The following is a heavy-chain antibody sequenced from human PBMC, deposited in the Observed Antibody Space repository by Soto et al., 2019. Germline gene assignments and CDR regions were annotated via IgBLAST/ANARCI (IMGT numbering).Heavy chain of an antibody. CDR2: IIPILGIA. CDR1: VGTFSSYT. V-gene: IGHV1-69*02. Sequence: QVQLVQSGAEVKKPGSSVKVSCKASVGTFSSYTISWVRQAPGQGLEWMGRIIPILGIANYAQKFQGRVTITADKSTSTAYMELSSLRSEDTAVYYCARLRDSDGMDVLGQGTTVTVSS. CDR3: ARLRDSDGMDV. J-gene: IGHJ6*02. D-gene: IGHD1-26*01.